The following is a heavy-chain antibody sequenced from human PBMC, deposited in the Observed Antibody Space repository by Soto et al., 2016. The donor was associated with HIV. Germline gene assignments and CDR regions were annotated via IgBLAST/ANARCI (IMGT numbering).Heavy chain of an antibody. D-gene: IGHD3-22*01. Sequence: QVQLVQSGAEVKKPGASVKVSCKTSGYTFTLYYMHWVRQAPGQGLEWMGVINPRGGSTSYAQKFQGRVAMTRDTSASTVYMELSSLRSDDTAVYYCARDYYQYYYDSSGYLWDWGQGTPVTVSS. V-gene: IGHV1-46*01. CDR3: ARDYYQYYYDSSGYLWD. CDR1: GYTFTLYY. J-gene: IGHJ4*02. CDR2: INPRGGST.